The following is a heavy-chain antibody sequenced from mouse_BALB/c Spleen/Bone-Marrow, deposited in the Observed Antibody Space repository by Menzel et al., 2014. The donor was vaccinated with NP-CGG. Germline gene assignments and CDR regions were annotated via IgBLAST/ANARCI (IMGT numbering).Heavy chain of an antibody. V-gene: IGHV1-54*01. Sequence: VQLQQSGAELVRPGTSVKVSCKASGYAFXNYLIDWVKQRPGQGLEWIGVINPGSGGTNYNEKFKGKATLTADKSSSTAYMQFSSLTSDDTAVYFCARRDYAMDYWGQGTSVTVSS. J-gene: IGHJ4*01. CDR2: INPGSGGT. CDR1: GYAFXNYL. CDR3: ARRDYAMDY.